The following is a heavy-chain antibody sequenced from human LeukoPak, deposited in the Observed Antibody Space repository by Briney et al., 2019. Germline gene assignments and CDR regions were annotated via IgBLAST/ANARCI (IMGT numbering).Heavy chain of an antibody. CDR2: IYHSGST. J-gene: IGHJ4*02. CDR1: GGSISSSNW. D-gene: IGHD5-24*01. Sequence: SETLSLTCAVSGGSISSSNWWSWVRQPPGKGLEWIGEIYHSGSTNYNPSLKSRVTISVDTSKNQFSLKLSSVTAADTAVYYCARRVEMATTGRSITFDYWGQGTLVTVSS. V-gene: IGHV4-4*02. CDR3: ARRVEMATTGRSITFDY.